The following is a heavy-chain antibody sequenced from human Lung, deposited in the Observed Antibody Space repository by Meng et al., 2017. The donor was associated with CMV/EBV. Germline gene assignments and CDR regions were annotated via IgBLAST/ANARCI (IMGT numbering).Heavy chain of an antibody. D-gene: IGHD2/OR15-2a*01. Sequence: GEXXTISCAGSGFTFRSYGMSWVRQAPGRGLEWISYISATGDTIHYADSVKGRFTVSRDNTKSSVYLRMNSLGAEDTAVYYCARDRDTHYCYSDSCYGCAYGXKGTXVTVSS. CDR1: GFTFRSYG. V-gene: IGHV3-48*04. CDR3: ARDRDTHYCYSDSCYGCAY. J-gene: IGHJ4*02. CDR2: ISATGDTI.